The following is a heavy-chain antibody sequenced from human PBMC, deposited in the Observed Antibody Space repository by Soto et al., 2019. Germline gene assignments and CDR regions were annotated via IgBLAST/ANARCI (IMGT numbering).Heavy chain of an antibody. CDR3: AKYWLSLPDY. CDR1: GFAFSSYA. J-gene: IGHJ4*02. V-gene: IGHV3-23*01. D-gene: IGHD2-8*02. Sequence: GGSLRLSCAASGFAFSSYAMSWVRQAPGKGLEWVSGISGSGGSTYYADSVKGRFTISRDNSKNTLYLQMNSLRAEDTAVYYCAKYWLSLPDYWGQGTLVTVSS. CDR2: ISGSGGST.